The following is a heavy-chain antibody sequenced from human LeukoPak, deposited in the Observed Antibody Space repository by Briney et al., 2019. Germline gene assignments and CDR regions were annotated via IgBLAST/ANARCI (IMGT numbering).Heavy chain of an antibody. CDR3: AATTRPSGRIAAAGTREEDYFDY. D-gene: IGHD6-13*01. Sequence: ASVKVSCKASGHTLTSYYMHRVRQAPGQGLEWMGIINPSGGSTSYAQKFQGRVTMTRDTSTSTVYMELSSLRSEDTAVYYCAATTRPSGRIAAAGTREEDYFDYWGQGTLVTVSS. CDR2: INPSGGST. V-gene: IGHV1-46*01. CDR1: GHTLTSYY. J-gene: IGHJ4*02.